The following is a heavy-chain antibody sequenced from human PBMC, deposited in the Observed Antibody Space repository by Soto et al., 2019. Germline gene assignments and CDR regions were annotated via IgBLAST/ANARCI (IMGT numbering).Heavy chain of an antibody. CDR1: GYTFTSYG. Sequence: QVQLVQSGAEVKKPGASVKVSCKASGYTFTSYGISWVRQAPGQGLEWMGWISAYNGNTNYAQKLQGRVTMTTDTSPRTAYMELRSPRSDDTAVYYCAGWLSRGIVATHYYYYGMDGWGQGTTVTVSS. CDR2: ISAYNGNT. D-gene: IGHD5-12*01. V-gene: IGHV1-18*01. CDR3: AGWLSRGIVATHYYYYGMDG. J-gene: IGHJ6*02.